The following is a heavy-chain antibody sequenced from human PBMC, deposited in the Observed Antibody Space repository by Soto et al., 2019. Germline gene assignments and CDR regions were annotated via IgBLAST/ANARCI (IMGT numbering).Heavy chain of an antibody. Sequence: PGGSLRLSCAASGFTFSSYSMNWVCQAPGKGLEWVSSISSSSSYIYYADSVKGRFTISRDNAKNSLYLQMNSLRAEDTAVYYCARISKSCSSTSCYVGYWGQGTLVTVSS. V-gene: IGHV3-21*01. CDR3: ARISKSCSSTSCYVGY. CDR2: ISSSSSYI. J-gene: IGHJ4*02. D-gene: IGHD2-2*01. CDR1: GFTFSSYS.